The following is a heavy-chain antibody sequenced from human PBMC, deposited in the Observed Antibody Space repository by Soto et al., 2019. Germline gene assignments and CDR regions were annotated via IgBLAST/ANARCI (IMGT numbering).Heavy chain of an antibody. J-gene: IGHJ6*02. V-gene: IGHV4-59*01. CDR3: ARYKSNYYYGMDV. D-gene: IGHD1-20*01. Sequence: SETLSLTCTVSGGSISSYYWSWIRQPPGKGLEWIGYIYYSGITNYNPSLKSRVTISVDTSKNQFSLKLSSVTAADTAVYYCARYKSNYYYGMDVWGQGSTVTVSS. CDR1: GGSISSYY. CDR2: IYYSGIT.